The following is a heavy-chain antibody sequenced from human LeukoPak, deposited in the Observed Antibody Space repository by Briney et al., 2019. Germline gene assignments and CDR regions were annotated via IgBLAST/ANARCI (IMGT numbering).Heavy chain of an antibody. CDR2: INPNSGGT. V-gene: IGHV1-2*02. CDR1: GYTFTGYY. Sequence: ASVKVSCKASGYTFTGYYMHWVRQAPGQGLEWMGWINPNSGGTNYAQKFQGRVTMTRDTSISTAYMELSRLRSDDTAVYYCARDPQPYYYDSSGYSYYFDYWGQGTLVTVSS. D-gene: IGHD3-22*01. CDR3: ARDPQPYYYDSSGYSYYFDY. J-gene: IGHJ4*02.